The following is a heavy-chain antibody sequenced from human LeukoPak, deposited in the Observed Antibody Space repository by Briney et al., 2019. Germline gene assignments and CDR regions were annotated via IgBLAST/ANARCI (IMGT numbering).Heavy chain of an antibody. J-gene: IGHJ5*02. D-gene: IGHD3-3*01. Sequence: SETLSLTCAVYGGSFSGYYWSWIRQPPGKGLEWIGEINHSGSTNYNPSLKSRVTISVDTSKNQFSLKLSSVTAADTAVYYCARGTRITIFGNPLRLNWFDPWGQGTLVTVSS. CDR3: ARGTRITIFGNPLRLNWFDP. V-gene: IGHV4-34*01. CDR1: GGSFSGYY. CDR2: INHSGST.